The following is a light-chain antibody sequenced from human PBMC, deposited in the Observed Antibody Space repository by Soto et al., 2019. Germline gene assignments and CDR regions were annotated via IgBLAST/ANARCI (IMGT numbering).Light chain of an antibody. CDR1: QSVSSSY. CDR3: QQYGSSPLT. Sequence: EIVLTQSPGTLSLSPGERATLSCRASQSVSSSYLAWYQQKPGQAPRLLIYGASSRATGIPDRFSGSGSGTDFTLTISRLEPEDFAVYYCQQYGSSPLTFGGGAMVDVK. V-gene: IGKV3-20*01. CDR2: GAS. J-gene: IGKJ4*01.